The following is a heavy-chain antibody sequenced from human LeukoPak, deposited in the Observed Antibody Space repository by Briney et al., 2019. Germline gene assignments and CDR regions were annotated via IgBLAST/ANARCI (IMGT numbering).Heavy chain of an antibody. CDR3: ARGLAVTTERFGFDY. J-gene: IGHJ4*02. D-gene: IGHD4-17*01. Sequence: ASVKVSCKASGYTFTGYYMHWVRQAPGQGLEWMGWINPNSGGTNYAQKFQGWFTMTRDTSISTAYMELSRLRSDDTAVYYCARGLAVTTERFGFDYWGQGTLVTVSS. V-gene: IGHV1-2*04. CDR1: GYTFTGYY. CDR2: INPNSGGT.